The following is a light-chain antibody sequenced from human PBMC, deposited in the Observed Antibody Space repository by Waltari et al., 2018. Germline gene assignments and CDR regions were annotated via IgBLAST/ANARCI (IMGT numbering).Light chain of an antibody. J-gene: IGKJ1*01. CDR2: EAS. V-gene: IGKV3-20*01. Sequence: EIVLTQSPRTLSFSPGERATLSCRASQSVNRYLAWYQQKAGQPPRLLIYEASNRATGIPDRFSGSGSGTDFSLTISRLEAEDFAVYYCEKYGTLPATFGQGTKVEIK. CDR1: QSVNRY. CDR3: EKYGTLPAT.